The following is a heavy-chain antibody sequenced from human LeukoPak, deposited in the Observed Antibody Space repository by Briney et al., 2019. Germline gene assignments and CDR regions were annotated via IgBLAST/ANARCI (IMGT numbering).Heavy chain of an antibody. CDR2: ISGSGGST. CDR1: GFTFSSYA. J-gene: IGHJ4*02. CDR3: AKDVYSYGCHRFDY. Sequence: GGSLRLSCAASGFTFSSYAMSWVRQAPGKGLEWVSAISGSGGSTYYADSVKGRFTISRDNSKNTLYLQMNSLRAEDTAVYNCAKDVYSYGCHRFDYWGQGTLVTVSS. D-gene: IGHD5-18*01. V-gene: IGHV3-23*01.